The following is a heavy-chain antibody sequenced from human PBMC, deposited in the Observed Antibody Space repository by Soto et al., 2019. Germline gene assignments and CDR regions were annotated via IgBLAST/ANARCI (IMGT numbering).Heavy chain of an antibody. V-gene: IGHV3-13*01. J-gene: IGHJ6*02. CDR1: GFTFSSYD. CDR3: ARGAAVAGTYFYYYGMDV. D-gene: IGHD6-19*01. CDR2: IGTAGDT. Sequence: GGSLRLSCAASGFTFSSYDMHWVRQATGKGLEWVSAIGTAGDTYYPGSVKGRFTISRENAKNSLYLQMNSLRAEDTAVYYCARGAAVAGTYFYYYGMDVWGQGTTVTVSS.